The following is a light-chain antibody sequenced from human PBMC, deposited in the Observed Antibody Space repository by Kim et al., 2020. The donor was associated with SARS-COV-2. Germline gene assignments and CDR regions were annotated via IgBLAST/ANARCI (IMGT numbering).Light chain of an antibody. CDR2: ANN. Sequence: KTITISCTRSGSSIAVNYVQWYHRRQGSAPTTVIYANNHRTTGVPGRFTGSVGSTSSSASLTITGRKTEDEADYYCQSYDSSNHIVFGGGTQLTVL. CDR1: GSSIAVNY. J-gene: IGLJ2*01. V-gene: IGLV6-57*03. CDR3: QSYDSSNHIV.